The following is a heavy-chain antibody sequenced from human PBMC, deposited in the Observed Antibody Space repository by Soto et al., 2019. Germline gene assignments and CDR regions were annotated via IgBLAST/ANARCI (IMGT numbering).Heavy chain of an antibody. Sequence: EVQLVESGGGLVQPGGSLRLSCAASGFTFSSYSMNWVRQAPGKGLEWVSYISSSSSTIYYADSVKGRFTISRDNAKNSLYLQMNSLRDEDTAVYYCAIEPVIAVAGNGYYFDYWGQGTLVTVSS. CDR2: ISSSSSTI. CDR1: GFTFSSYS. D-gene: IGHD6-19*01. J-gene: IGHJ4*02. CDR3: AIEPVIAVAGNGYYFDY. V-gene: IGHV3-48*02.